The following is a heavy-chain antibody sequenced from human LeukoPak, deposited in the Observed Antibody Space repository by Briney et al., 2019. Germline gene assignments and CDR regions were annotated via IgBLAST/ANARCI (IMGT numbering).Heavy chain of an antibody. D-gene: IGHD3-22*01. CDR2: IHYTGST. V-gene: IGHV4-59*01. CDR1: GGSISSYY. Sequence: PSETLSLTCTVSGGSISSYYWSWIRQPPRKGLEWIGYIHYTGSTNYNPSLKSRVTISVDTSKNQFSLKLSSVTAADTAVYYCARVGYYYDSSGYYPFDYWGQGTLVTVSS. CDR3: ARVGYYYDSSGYYPFDY. J-gene: IGHJ4*02.